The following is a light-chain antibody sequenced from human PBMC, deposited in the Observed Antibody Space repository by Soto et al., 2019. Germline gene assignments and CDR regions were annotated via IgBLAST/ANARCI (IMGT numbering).Light chain of an antibody. CDR2: EVS. Sequence: QSALTQPPSASGSPGQSVTISCTGTSRDVGGYKYVSWYQQHPGKAPKLMIYEVSKRPSGVPDRFSGSKSGNTASLTVSGLQAEDEADYYCSSYAGSNNLGVFGGGTKVTVL. CDR1: SRDVGGYKY. CDR3: SSYAGSNNLGV. J-gene: IGLJ2*01. V-gene: IGLV2-8*01.